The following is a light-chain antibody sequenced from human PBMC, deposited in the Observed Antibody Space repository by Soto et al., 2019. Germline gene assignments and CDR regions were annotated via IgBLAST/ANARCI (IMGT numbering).Light chain of an antibody. V-gene: IGKV3-11*01. CDR2: YMS. J-gene: IGKJ1*01. CDR3: HQRQSWPRT. Sequence: EIVLTQSPATLSSSPGETSTLSCRASQYVGTRLAWYQHKPGQAPRLLIYYMSKRATGIPARFSGSGSATDFTLTISNLAPEDVGVYYCHQRQSWPRTLGQGTKVDIK. CDR1: QYVGTR.